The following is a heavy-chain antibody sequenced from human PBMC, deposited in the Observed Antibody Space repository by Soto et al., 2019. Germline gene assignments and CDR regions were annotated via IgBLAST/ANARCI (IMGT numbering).Heavy chain of an antibody. CDR3: ARVSTYYFDSSGSYTSDY. CDR2: VFFSGST. Sequence: LSLTCTVSGASVGSGSFYWSWIRQPPGKGLEWIGYVFFSGSTNYNPSLKSRVTISIDTSKNQFSLKLISVTAADTAVYYCARVSTYYFDSSGSYTSDYWGQGTLVTVSS. CDR1: GASVGSGSFY. V-gene: IGHV4-61*01. D-gene: IGHD3-22*01. J-gene: IGHJ4*02.